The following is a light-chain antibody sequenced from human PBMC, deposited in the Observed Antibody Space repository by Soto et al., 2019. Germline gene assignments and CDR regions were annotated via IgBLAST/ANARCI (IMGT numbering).Light chain of an antibody. CDR2: GAS. CDR1: QSISTS. Sequence: DIQMTQSPSTLSASVGDRVTITCRASQSISTSLAWYQQKPGKAPNLLISGASSLESGVPSRFSGSGSGTEFTLTIRSLQPDDFASYYCQQYYTYSTFGQGTKVEIK. J-gene: IGKJ1*01. V-gene: IGKV1-5*01. CDR3: QQYYTYST.